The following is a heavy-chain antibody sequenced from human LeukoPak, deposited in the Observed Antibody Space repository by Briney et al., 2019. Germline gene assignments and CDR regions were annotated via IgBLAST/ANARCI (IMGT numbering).Heavy chain of an antibody. CDR1: GFTFSDYY. Sequence: SGGSLRLSCAASGFTFSDYYMSWIRQAPGKGLEWVSYISSSSSYTNYADSVKGRFTISRDNAKNSLYLQMNSLRAADTAVYYCARDSGSYPNDAFDIWGQGTMVTVSS. J-gene: IGHJ3*02. CDR2: ISSSSSYT. CDR3: ARDSGSYPNDAFDI. D-gene: IGHD1-26*01. V-gene: IGHV3-11*06.